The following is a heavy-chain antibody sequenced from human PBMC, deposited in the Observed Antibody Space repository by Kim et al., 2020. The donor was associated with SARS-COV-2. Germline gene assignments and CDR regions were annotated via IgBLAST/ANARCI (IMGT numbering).Heavy chain of an antibody. V-gene: IGHV3-30*18. D-gene: IGHD6-13*01. Sequence: GGSLRLSCAASGFTFSSYGMHWVRQAPGKGLEWVAVISYDGSNKYYADSVKGRFTISRDNSKNTLYLQMNSLRAEDTAVYYCAKDHRWQQLVSGTDYWGQGTLVTVSS. J-gene: IGHJ4*02. CDR1: GFTFSSYG. CDR2: ISYDGSNK. CDR3: AKDHRWQQLVSGTDY.